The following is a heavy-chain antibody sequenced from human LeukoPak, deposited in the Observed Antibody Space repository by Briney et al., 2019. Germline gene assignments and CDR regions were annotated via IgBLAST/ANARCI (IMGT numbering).Heavy chain of an antibody. CDR3: AKDQSSSSFYYFDY. CDR2: LSGSGGST. Sequence: GGSLRLSCAASGFTFSSYAMSWVRQAPGKGLEWVSALSGSGGSTYYADSVKGRFTISRDNSKNTLYLQMNSLRAEDTAVYYCAKDQSSSSFYYFDYWGQGTLVTVSS. D-gene: IGHD6-6*01. CDR1: GFTFSSYA. V-gene: IGHV3-23*01. J-gene: IGHJ4*02.